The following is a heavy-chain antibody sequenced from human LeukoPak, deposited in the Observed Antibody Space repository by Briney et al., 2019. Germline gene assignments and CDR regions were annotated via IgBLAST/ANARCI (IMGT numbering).Heavy chain of an antibody. V-gene: IGHV4-4*07. D-gene: IGHD3-22*01. Sequence: SETLSLTCTVSGGSISSYYWTWIPQPAGKGREWIGRIYSSGSTNHNPSLKSRVSTSVDTSRNQFSLKLSSVTAADTAVYYCAREQGYDSSGYDYWGQGSLVTVSS. CDR1: GGSISSYY. CDR3: AREQGYDSSGYDY. J-gene: IGHJ4*02. CDR2: IYSSGST.